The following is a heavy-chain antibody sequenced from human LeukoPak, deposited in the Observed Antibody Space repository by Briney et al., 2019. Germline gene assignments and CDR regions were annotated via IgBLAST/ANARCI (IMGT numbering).Heavy chain of an antibody. CDR3: ARGDYESELPSHFDY. CDR2: INPTSGGS. J-gene: IGHJ4*02. CDR1: GYTFSGYY. D-gene: IGHD1-26*01. Sequence: GASVKVSRKASGYTFSGYYIHWVRQAPGQGLEWMGWINPTSGGSKYAQKFQGRVTMTRDTSITTAYMELNRLTSADTAVFYCARGDYESELPSHFDYWGQGALVTVSS. V-gene: IGHV1-2*02.